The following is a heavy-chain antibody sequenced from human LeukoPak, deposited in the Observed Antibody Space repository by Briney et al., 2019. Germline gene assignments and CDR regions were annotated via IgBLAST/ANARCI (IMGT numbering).Heavy chain of an antibody. J-gene: IGHJ2*01. V-gene: IGHV4-38-2*02. CDR2: IYHSGST. D-gene: IGHD2-8*01. CDR3: ARDLLGVTLALDL. CDR1: GYSISSGYY. Sequence: SETLSLTCAVSGYSISSGYYWGWIRQPPGKGLEWIGSIYHSGSTYYNPSLKSRVTISVDTSKNQFSLKLSSVTAADTAVYYCARDLLGVTLALDLWGRGTLVTVSS.